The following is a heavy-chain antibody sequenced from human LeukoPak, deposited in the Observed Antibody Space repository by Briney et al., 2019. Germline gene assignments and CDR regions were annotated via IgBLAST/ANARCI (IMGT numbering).Heavy chain of an antibody. CDR2: INPNSGGT. D-gene: IGHD3-10*01. CDR1: GYTFTGYY. CDR3: ARGFTYYYGSGSWFDP. Sequence: ASVKVSCKASGYTFTGYYMHWVRQAPGQGLEWMGWINPNSGGTNYAQKFQGRVTMTRDTSISTAYMELSRLRSEDTAVYYCARGFTYYYGSGSWFDPWGQGTLVTVSS. J-gene: IGHJ5*02. V-gene: IGHV1-2*02.